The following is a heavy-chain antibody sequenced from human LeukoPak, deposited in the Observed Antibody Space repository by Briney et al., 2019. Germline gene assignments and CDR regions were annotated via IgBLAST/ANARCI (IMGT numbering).Heavy chain of an antibody. J-gene: IGHJ3*01. CDR1: GFTFSYYS. CDR2: SNTDGTI. Sequence: GGSLRLSCAASGFTFSYYSMNWVRQAPGKGLEWISYSNTDGTISYADSVKGRFTISRDNAENSLYLQMNSLRDEDTAVYFCVRDRDYAFDFWGQGTMVTVPS. CDR3: VRDRDYAFDF. V-gene: IGHV3-48*02.